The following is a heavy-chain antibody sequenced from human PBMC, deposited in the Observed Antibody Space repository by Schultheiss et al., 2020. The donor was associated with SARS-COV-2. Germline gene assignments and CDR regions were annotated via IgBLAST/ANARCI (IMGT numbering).Heavy chain of an antibody. Sequence: SETLSLTCTVSGGSISTFQWNWIRQPAGKGLEWIGYIYYSGSTYYNPSLKSRVTISVDTSKNQFSLKLSSVTAADTAVYYCARGRRDPGEWDYWGQGTLVTVSS. CDR3: ARGRRDPGEWDY. CDR1: GGSISTFQ. D-gene: IGHD3-3*01. J-gene: IGHJ4*02. CDR2: IYYSGST. V-gene: IGHV4-59*12.